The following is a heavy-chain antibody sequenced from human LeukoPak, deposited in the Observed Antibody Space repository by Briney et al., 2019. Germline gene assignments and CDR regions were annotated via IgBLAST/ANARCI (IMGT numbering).Heavy chain of an antibody. V-gene: IGHV5-10-1*01. CDR3: ARSFTYYYDSSGYYYQDY. CDR2: IDPSDSYT. CDR1: GYSFTSYW. D-gene: IGHD3-22*01. Sequence: KVGESLKISCKGSGYSFTSYWISWVRQMPGKGLEWMGRIDPSDSYTNYSPSFQGHVTISADKSISTAYLQWSSLKASDTAMYYCARSFTYYYDSSGYYYQDYWGQGTLVTVSS. J-gene: IGHJ4*02.